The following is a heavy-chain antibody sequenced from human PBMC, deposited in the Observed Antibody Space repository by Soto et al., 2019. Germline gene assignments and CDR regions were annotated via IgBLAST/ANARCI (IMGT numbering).Heavy chain of an antibody. J-gene: IGHJ3*02. D-gene: IGHD1-26*01. V-gene: IGHV1-24*01. Sequence: GASVKVSCKVSGYTLTELSMHWVRQAPGKGLEWMGGFDPEDGETIYAQKFQGRVTMTEDTSTDTAYMELSSLRSEDTAVYYCATALSGSYRPADAFDIWGQGTMVTVSS. CDR2: FDPEDGET. CDR3: ATALSGSYRPADAFDI. CDR1: GYTLTELS.